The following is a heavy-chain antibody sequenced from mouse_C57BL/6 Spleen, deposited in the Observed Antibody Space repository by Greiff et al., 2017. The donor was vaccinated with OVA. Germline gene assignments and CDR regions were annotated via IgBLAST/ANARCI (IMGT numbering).Heavy chain of an antibody. CDR3: ARGDGYYDYAMDY. CDR1: GYTFTSYW. D-gene: IGHD2-3*01. Sequence: QVQLQQPGAELVKPGASVKLSCKASGYTFTSYWMLWVKQRPGQGLEWIGEIDPSDSYTNYNQKFKGKATLTVDTSSSTAYMQLSSLTSEDSAVYYCARGDGYYDYAMDYWGQGTSVTVSS. CDR2: IDPSDSYT. V-gene: IGHV1-50*01. J-gene: IGHJ4*01.